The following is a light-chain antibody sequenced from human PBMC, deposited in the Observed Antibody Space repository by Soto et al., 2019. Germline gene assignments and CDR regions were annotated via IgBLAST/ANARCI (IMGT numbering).Light chain of an antibody. Sequence: DIQMTQFPSTLSAFVGDRVTITCRASQTISSWLAWYQQKPGKAPKLLIYKASTLKSGVPSRFSGSGSGTDFTLTISRLDPEDFAVYFCQQYGSSPRTFGQGTKVDIK. V-gene: IGKV1-5*03. CDR2: KAS. CDR3: QQYGSSPRT. J-gene: IGKJ1*01. CDR1: QTISSW.